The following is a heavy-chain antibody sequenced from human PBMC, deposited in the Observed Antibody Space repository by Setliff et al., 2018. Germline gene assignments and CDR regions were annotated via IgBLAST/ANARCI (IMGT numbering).Heavy chain of an antibody. V-gene: IGHV1-8*02. D-gene: IGHD3-3*01. J-gene: IGHJ4*02. CDR2: MNPNSGNT. Sequence: ASVKVSCKASGYTFTSYDINWVRQATGQGLEWMGWMNPNSGNTGYEQKFQGRVTMTRDTSISTAYMELSRLRSDDTAVYYCARGRDFWSGYLVYWGQGTLVTVSS. CDR3: ARGRDFWSGYLVY. CDR1: GYTFTSYD.